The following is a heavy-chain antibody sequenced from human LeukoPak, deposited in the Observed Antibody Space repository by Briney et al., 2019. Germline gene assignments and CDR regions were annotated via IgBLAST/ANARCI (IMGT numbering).Heavy chain of an antibody. CDR2: IYYSGST. Sequence: SETLSLTCTVSGGSISSSSYYWGWIRQPPGKGLEWIGSIYYSGSTYYNPSLKSRVTISADTSKNQFSLKLSSVTAADTAVYYCARLSGYYDSSGLFAFDIWGQGTMVTVSS. CDR3: ARLSGYYDSSGLFAFDI. J-gene: IGHJ3*02. CDR1: GGSISSSSYY. V-gene: IGHV4-39*01. D-gene: IGHD3-22*01.